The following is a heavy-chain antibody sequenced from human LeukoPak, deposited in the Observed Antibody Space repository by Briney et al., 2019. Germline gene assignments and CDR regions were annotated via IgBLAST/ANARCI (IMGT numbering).Heavy chain of an antibody. D-gene: IGHD6-13*01. CDR3: ARLIAAAGTEYFQH. CDR1: GGSISSSSYY. Sequence: SETLSLTCTVSGGSISSSSYYWGWIRQPPGKGLEWIGSIYYSGSTYYNPSLESRVTISVDTSKNQFSLKLSSVTAADTAVYYCARLIAAAGTEYFQHWGQGTLVTVSS. J-gene: IGHJ1*01. V-gene: IGHV4-39*01. CDR2: IYYSGST.